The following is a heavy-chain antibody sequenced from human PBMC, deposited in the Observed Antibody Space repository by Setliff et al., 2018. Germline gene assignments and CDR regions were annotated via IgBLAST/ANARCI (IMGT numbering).Heavy chain of an antibody. J-gene: IGHJ6*03. D-gene: IGHD3-10*01. Sequence: SETLSLTCNVSGGSISSDYWAWIRRPPGKALEWIGYFYHSASSNYNPALKGRVTMSADTSQKQLYLSLTSVSVADTAMYYCARSHYYASGNSHYYYMDVWGKGTAVTVS. V-gene: IGHV4-59*08. CDR3: ARSHYYASGNSHYYYMDV. CDR1: GGSISSDY. CDR2: FYHSASS.